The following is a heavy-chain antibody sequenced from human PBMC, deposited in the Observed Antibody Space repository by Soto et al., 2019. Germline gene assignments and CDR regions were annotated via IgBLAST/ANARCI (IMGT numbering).Heavy chain of an antibody. CDR3: AKDSVSMVRGVIPNWFDP. Sequence: GGSLRLSCAASGFGFSNYAMNWVRQAPGKGLEWVSTITAGGDSTYYADSVKGRFTISRDKSKNTLSLQMNSLRAEDTAVYYCAKDSVSMVRGVIPNWFDPWGQGTLVTVSS. CDR2: ITAGGDST. CDR1: GFGFSNYA. J-gene: IGHJ5*02. V-gene: IGHV3-23*01. D-gene: IGHD3-10*01.